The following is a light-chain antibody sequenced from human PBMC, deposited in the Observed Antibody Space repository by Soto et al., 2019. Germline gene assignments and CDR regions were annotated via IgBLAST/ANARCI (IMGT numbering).Light chain of an antibody. Sequence: EIVLTQSPATLSLSPGERATLSCRASQSVSSYLAWYQQKPGQAPRLLIYDASNRATRIPARFSGSGSGTDCTLTISSLEPEDFAVYYCQQRSNWPLTFGGGTKVEIK. CDR1: QSVSSY. V-gene: IGKV3-11*01. J-gene: IGKJ4*01. CDR3: QQRSNWPLT. CDR2: DAS.